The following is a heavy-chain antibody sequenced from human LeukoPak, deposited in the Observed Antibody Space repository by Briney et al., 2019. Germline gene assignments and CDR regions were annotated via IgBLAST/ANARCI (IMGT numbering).Heavy chain of an antibody. D-gene: IGHD3-16*02. Sequence: GGSLRLSCAASGFTFSSYAMSWVRQAPGKGLEWVPAISGSGGSTYYADSVKGRFTISRDNSKNTLYLQMNSLRAEDTAVYYCAKDFVWGSYRYFDYWGQGTLVTVSS. CDR2: ISGSGGST. V-gene: IGHV3-23*01. CDR3: AKDFVWGSYRYFDY. J-gene: IGHJ4*02. CDR1: GFTFSSYA.